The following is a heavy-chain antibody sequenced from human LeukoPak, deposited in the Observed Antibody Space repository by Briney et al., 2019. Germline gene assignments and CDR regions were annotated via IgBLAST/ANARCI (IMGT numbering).Heavy chain of an antibody. CDR3: ARGPRALDCSSTSCSENGMDV. D-gene: IGHD2-2*01. CDR1: GFTFSSYA. J-gene: IGHJ6*02. CDR2: VSYDGSNE. Sequence: GGSLRLSCAASGFTFSSYAMHWVRQAPGKGLEWVAVVSYDGSNEYYADSVKGRFTISRDNAKNSLYLQMNSLRAEDTAVYYCARGPRALDCSSTSCSENGMDVWGQGTTVTVSS. V-gene: IGHV3-30-3*01.